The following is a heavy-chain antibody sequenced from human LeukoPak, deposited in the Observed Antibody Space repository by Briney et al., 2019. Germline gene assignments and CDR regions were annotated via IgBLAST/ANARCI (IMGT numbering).Heavy chain of an antibody. J-gene: IGHJ5*02. CDR1: GFTFSSYW. D-gene: IGHD2-2*01. CDR3: ARAKYCSSTSCSRYNWFDP. CDR2: IKQDGREK. Sequence: QSGGSLRLSCAASGFTFSSYWMSWVRQAPGKGLEWVANIKQDGREKYYVDSVKGRFTISRDNAKNSLYLQMNSLRAEDTAVYYCARAKYCSSTSCSRYNWFDPWGQGTLVTVSS. V-gene: IGHV3-7*01.